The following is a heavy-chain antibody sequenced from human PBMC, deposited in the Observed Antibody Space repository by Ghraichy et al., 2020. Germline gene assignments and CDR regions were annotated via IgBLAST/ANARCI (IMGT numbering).Heavy chain of an antibody. CDR2: ISSSGTTI. V-gene: IGHV3-11*01. CDR1: GFTFSDYY. J-gene: IGHJ5*02. Sequence: GGSLRLSCAASGFTFSDYYMSWIRQAPGKGLEWVSYISSSGTTIYYADSVKGRFTISRDNAKNSLYLQMNSLRAEDTAVYYCARAHCSGGTCYSGWFDPWGQGTLVTVSS. CDR3: ARAHCSGGTCYSGWFDP. D-gene: IGHD2-15*01.